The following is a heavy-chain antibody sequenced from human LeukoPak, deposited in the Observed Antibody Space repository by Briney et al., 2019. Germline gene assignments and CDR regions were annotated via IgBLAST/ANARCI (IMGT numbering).Heavy chain of an antibody. J-gene: IGHJ6*03. D-gene: IGHD3-10*01. V-gene: IGHV3-21*01. CDR3: ARIPLGDYYYMDV. CDR1: GFTFSSYS. CDR2: ISSSSSYI. Sequence: GGSLRLSCAASGFTFSSYSMNWVRQAPGKGLEWVSSISSSSSYIYYADSVKGRFTISRDNAKNSLYLQMNSLRAEDTAVYYCARIPLGDYYYMDVWGKGPRSPSP.